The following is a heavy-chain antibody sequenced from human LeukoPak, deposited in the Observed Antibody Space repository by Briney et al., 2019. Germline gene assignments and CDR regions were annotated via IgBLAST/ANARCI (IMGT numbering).Heavy chain of an antibody. V-gene: IGHV4-39*01. CDR3: ARHGRFLEGWFDP. CDR2: IYYSGST. Sequence: SETLSLTCTVSGGSISSSSYYWGWIRQPPGKGLEWIGSIYYSGSTYYNPSLKSRVTISVDTSKNQFSLKLSSVTAADTAVYYCARHGRFLEGWFDPWGQGTLVTVSS. CDR1: GGSISSSSYY. J-gene: IGHJ5*02. D-gene: IGHD3-3*01.